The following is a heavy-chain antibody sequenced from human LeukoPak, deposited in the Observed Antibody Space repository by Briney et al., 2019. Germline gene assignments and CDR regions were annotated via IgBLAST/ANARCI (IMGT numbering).Heavy chain of an antibody. CDR2: ISSSSSYI. Sequence: GGSLRLSCAASGFTFSSYSMNWVRQAPGKGLEWVSSISSSSSYIYYADSVKGRFTISRDNAKNSLYLQMNSLRAEDTAVYYCARDLKILWFGGLPSPPPYYYYGMDVWGKGTTVTVSS. D-gene: IGHD3-10*01. CDR1: GFTFSSYS. V-gene: IGHV3-21*01. CDR3: ARDLKILWFGGLPSPPPYYYYGMDV. J-gene: IGHJ6*04.